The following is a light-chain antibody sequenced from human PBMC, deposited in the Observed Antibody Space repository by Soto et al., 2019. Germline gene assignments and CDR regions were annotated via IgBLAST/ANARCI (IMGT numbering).Light chain of an antibody. CDR3: QQYNNWPPYT. V-gene: IGKV3-15*01. J-gene: IGKJ2*01. CDR1: QNINNN. Sequence: VMTQSPATLSVSPGERATLSCRASQNINNNLAWYQQRPGQAPRLLIYGASTRATGIPARFSGSGSGAEFTLTISSLQSEDFAVYYCQQYNNWPPYTFSQGTKLEI. CDR2: GAS.